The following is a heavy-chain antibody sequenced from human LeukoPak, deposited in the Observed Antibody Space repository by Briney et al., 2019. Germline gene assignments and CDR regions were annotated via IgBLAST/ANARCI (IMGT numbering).Heavy chain of an antibody. CDR2: ISGSGGST. CDR3: AKANDIVVVVAATGPDY. Sequence: GGSLRLSCAASGFMFGSYAMSWVRQAPGKGLEWVSAISGSGGSTYYADSVKGRFTISRDNSKNTLYLQMNSLRAEDTAVYYCAKANDIVVVVAATGPDYWGQGTLVTVSS. J-gene: IGHJ4*02. V-gene: IGHV3-23*01. CDR1: GFMFGSYA. D-gene: IGHD2-15*01.